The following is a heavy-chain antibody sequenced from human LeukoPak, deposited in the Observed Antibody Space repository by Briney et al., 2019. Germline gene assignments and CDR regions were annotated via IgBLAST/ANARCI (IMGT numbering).Heavy chain of an antibody. D-gene: IGHD3-22*01. J-gene: IGHJ4*02. CDR1: GGSISSSSYY. Sequence: PSETLSLTCTVSGGSISSSSYYWGWIRQPPGKGLEWIGSIYYSGSTYYNPSLKSRVTISVDTSKNQFSLKLSSVAAADTAVYYCARVGPVQFTADYDSSGYFDYWGQGTLVTVSS. CDR3: ARVGPVQFTADYDSSGYFDY. CDR2: IYYSGST. V-gene: IGHV4-39*07.